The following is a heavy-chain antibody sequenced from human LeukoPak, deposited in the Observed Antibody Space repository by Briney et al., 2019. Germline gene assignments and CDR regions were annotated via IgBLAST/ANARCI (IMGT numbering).Heavy chain of an antibody. CDR3: ATQNVVMGYYYYMGV. D-gene: IGHD4-23*01. Sequence: GASVKVSCKVSGYTLTELSMHWVRQAPGKGLEWMGGFDPEDGETIYAQKFQGRVTMTEDTSTDTAYMELSSLRSEDAAVYYCATQNVVMGYYYYMGVWGKGTTVTVSS. CDR1: GYTLTELS. J-gene: IGHJ6*03. V-gene: IGHV1-24*01. CDR2: FDPEDGET.